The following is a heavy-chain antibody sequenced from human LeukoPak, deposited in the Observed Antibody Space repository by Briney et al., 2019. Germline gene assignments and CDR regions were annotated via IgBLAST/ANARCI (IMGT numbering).Heavy chain of an antibody. V-gene: IGHV4-34*01. J-gene: IGHJ6*03. CDR3: AXGRVVRQWLVRTPTYYYMDV. D-gene: IGHD6-19*01. Sequence: SETLSLTCAVYGGSFSGYYWSWIRRPPGKGLEWIGEINHSGSTNYNPSLKSRVTISVDTSKNQFSLKLSSVTAADTAVYYCAXGRVVRQWLVRTPTYYYMDVWGKGTTVTVSS. CDR2: INHSGST. CDR1: GGSFSGYY.